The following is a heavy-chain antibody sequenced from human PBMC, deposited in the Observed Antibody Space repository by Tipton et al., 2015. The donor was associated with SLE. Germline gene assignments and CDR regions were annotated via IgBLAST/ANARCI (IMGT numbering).Heavy chain of an antibody. Sequence: SLRLSCAASGFTFSSNAMHWVRQAPGKGLEWVAVISYDGSNKYYADSVKGRFTISRDNSKNTLYLQMNSLRAEDTAVYYCAREDTAMGDWFDPWGQGTLVTVSS. J-gene: IGHJ5*02. V-gene: IGHV3-30*04. CDR1: GFTFSSNA. CDR2: ISYDGSNK. D-gene: IGHD5-18*01. CDR3: AREDTAMGDWFDP.